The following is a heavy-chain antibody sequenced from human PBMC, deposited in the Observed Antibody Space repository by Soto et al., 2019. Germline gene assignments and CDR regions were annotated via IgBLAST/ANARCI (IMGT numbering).Heavy chain of an antibody. V-gene: IGHV3-23*01. D-gene: IGHD6-6*01. J-gene: IGHJ3*02. CDR1: GFTFSSYA. CDR2: IRGSGGST. CDR3: ASGSSSGAGAFDI. Sequence: EVQLLESGGGLVQPGGSLRLSCAASGFTFSSYAMSWVRQAPGKGLEWVSAIRGSGGSTYYADSVKGRFTISRDNSKNKLYLQMNSLRAEDTAVYYCASGSSSGAGAFDIWGQGTMVTVSS.